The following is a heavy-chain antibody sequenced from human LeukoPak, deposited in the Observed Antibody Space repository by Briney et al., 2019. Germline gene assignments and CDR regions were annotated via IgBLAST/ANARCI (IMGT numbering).Heavy chain of an antibody. CDR2: IYYTRST. CDR1: GGSISSGAYY. V-gene: IGHV4-31*03. CDR3: ASHDYGGNPDAFDV. J-gene: IGHJ3*01. Sequence: PSETLSLTCTVSGGSISSGAYYWSWIRQHPGKGLEWIGYIYYTRSTYYNPSLQSRVTISVDTSKNQFSLKLSSVTAADTAVYYCASHDYGGNPDAFDVWGQGTMVTVSS. D-gene: IGHD4-23*01.